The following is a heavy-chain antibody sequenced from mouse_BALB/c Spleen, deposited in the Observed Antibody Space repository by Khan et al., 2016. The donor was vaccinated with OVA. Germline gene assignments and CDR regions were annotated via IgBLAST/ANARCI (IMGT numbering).Heavy chain of an antibody. Sequence: VQLPQSGVELARPGTSVKLSCKASGYNFTDYYIHWMRQRTGQGLEWIGEIYPGSDNTYYNEQFKGKDTLTADKYSSTASMQLSSLTSEDSAVYFGAREWAAGFPEWGQGSLVTVSA. CDR1: GYNFTDYY. CDR3: AREWAAGFPE. J-gene: IGHJ3*02. CDR2: IYPGSDNT. V-gene: IGHV1-77*01.